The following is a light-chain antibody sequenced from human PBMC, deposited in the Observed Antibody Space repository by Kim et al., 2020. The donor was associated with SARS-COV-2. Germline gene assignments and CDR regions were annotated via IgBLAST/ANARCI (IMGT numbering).Light chain of an antibody. CDR1: NIGSKN. J-gene: IGLJ3*02. V-gene: IGLV3-9*01. CDR3: QVWDSSPWM. Sequence: SYELTQPLSVSVDLGQTARITCGGNNIGSKNVHWYQQQPGQAPVLVISSDSKRLSGIPERFSGSNSRNTSTLPISRAQAGDDADYYSQVWDSSPWMFGGG. CDR2: SDS.